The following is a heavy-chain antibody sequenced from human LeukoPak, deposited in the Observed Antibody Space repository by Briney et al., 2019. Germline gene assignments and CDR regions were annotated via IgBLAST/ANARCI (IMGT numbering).Heavy chain of an antibody. CDR3: VREDQLLSFDY. CDR2: IDGVGSK. J-gene: IGHJ4*02. V-gene: IGHV3-53*01. Sequence: GGSLRLSCAASGLTVNSNYMTWVRQAPGKGLQWVSVIDGVGSKYYADSVKGRFTISRDNSKNTLYLEMKSLRVEDTAVYYCVREDQLLSFDYWGQGTLVTVSA. CDR1: GLTVNSNY. D-gene: IGHD3-10*01.